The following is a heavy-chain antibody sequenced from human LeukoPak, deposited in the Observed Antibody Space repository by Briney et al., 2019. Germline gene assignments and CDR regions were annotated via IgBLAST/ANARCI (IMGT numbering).Heavy chain of an antibody. J-gene: IGHJ4*02. Sequence: HPGRSLRLSCAASGFTFSSYGMHWVRQAPGKGLEWVAVISYDGSNKYYADSVKGRFTISRDNSKNTLYLQMNSLRAEDTAVYYCAKGGWQLVRLYYFDYWGQGTLVTVSS. CDR3: AKGGWQLVRLYYFDY. V-gene: IGHV3-30*18. CDR2: ISYDGSNK. D-gene: IGHD6-6*01. CDR1: GFTFSSYG.